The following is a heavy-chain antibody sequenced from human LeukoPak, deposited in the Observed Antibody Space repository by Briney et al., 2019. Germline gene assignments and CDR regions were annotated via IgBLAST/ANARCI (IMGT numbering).Heavy chain of an antibody. Sequence: GASVTVSCKSSGYTFTSYGFSWVRQAPGQGLEWMGWISAYNGNTNYAQKLQGRVTMTTETSTSTAYLELKSLRSDDTAVYYCARDFPHVYVGKRSHRSPGYFDYWGQGTLVTVSS. CDR2: ISAYNGNT. J-gene: IGHJ4*02. CDR3: ARDFPHVYVGKRSHRSPGYFDY. D-gene: IGHD1-14*01. CDR1: GYTFTSYG. V-gene: IGHV1-18*01.